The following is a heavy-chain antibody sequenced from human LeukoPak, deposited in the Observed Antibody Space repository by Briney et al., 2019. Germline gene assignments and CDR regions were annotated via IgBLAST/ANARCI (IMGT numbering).Heavy chain of an antibody. D-gene: IGHD1-26*01. CDR3: ARGGTGTYPLDAFDI. CDR2: INHSGSS. Sequence: SETLSLTCAVYGGSFSGYYWSWIRQPPGKGLEWIGEINHSGSSNYNPSLKSRVTISVDTSKSQFSLKMTSVTAADTAVYYCARGGTGTYPLDAFDIWGQGTKVTVSS. CDR1: GGSFSGYY. J-gene: IGHJ3*02. V-gene: IGHV4-34*01.